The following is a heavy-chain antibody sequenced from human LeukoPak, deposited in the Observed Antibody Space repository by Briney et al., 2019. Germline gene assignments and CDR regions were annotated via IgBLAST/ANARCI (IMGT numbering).Heavy chain of an antibody. CDR1: GYTFTGYY. V-gene: IGHV1-2*02. D-gene: IGHD3-22*01. CDR2: INPNSGGT. J-gene: IGHJ4*02. CDR3: ARDIRGSSGYSNSNY. Sequence: ASVTVSCKASGYTFTGYYMHWVRQAPGQGLELMGWINPNSGGTNYAQTFQGRVTMTRDTSISTAYMELSRLSSDDTAVYYCARDIRGSSGYSNSNYWGQGTLVTVSS.